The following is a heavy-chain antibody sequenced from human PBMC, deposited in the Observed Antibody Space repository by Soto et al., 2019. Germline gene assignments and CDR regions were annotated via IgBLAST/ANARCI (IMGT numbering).Heavy chain of an antibody. Sequence: PSETLSLTCTVSGGSISSSSYYWGWIRQPPGKGLEWIGSIYYSGSTYYNPSLKSRVTISVDTSKNQFSLKLSSVTAADTAVYYCARHYSPDNLNYLHSGIDAFDIWGQGTMVTVSS. CDR3: ARHYSPDNLNYLHSGIDAFDI. V-gene: IGHV4-39*01. CDR2: IYYSGST. J-gene: IGHJ3*02. CDR1: GGSISSSSYY. D-gene: IGHD1-7*01.